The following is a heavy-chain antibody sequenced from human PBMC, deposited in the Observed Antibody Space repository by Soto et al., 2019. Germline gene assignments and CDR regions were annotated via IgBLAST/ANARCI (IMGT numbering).Heavy chain of an antibody. CDR2: IIPIFGTA. J-gene: IGHJ6*02. CDR3: ARDDVDPAMPYGMDV. V-gene: IGHV1-69*12. D-gene: IGHD5-18*01. Sequence: QVQLVQSGAEVKKPGSSVKVSCKASGGTFSSYAISWVRQAPGQGLEWMGGIIPIFGTANYAQKFQGRVTITGDESTSTAYMERSSLRSEDRAVYYCARDDVDPAMPYGMDVWGQGTTVTVSS. CDR1: GGTFSSYA.